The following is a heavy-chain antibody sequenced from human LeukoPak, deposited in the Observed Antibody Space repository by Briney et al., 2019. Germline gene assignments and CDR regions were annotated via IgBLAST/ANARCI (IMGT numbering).Heavy chain of an antibody. D-gene: IGHD3-9*01. CDR3: ARDRGDYDILTGYYRYYYYGMDV. CDR2: ISSSGSTI. CDR1: GFTFSSYE. Sequence: GGSLRLSCAASGFTFSSYEMNWVRQAPGKGLEWVSYISSSGSTIYYADSVKGRFTISRDNAKNSPYLQMNSLRAEDTAVYYCARDRGDYDILTGYYRYYYYGMDVWGKGTTVTVSS. J-gene: IGHJ6*04. V-gene: IGHV3-48*03.